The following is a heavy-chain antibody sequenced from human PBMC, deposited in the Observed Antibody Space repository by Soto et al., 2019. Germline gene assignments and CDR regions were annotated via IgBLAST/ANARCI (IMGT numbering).Heavy chain of an antibody. V-gene: IGHV1-2*04. J-gene: IGHJ3*01. D-gene: IGHD3-3*01. Sequence: QVPLVQSGAEVKKPGTSVKVSCKTSGYTFTAFYIHWVRQAPGQGLEWLGWINPNAGDSKSPQRFQGSVTLTRETSTNTAYLELTGLTSAVAAVYFCARSAFGVRQGIGRAFDVWGPGTIVDVS. CDR1: GYTFTAFY. CDR2: INPNAGDS. CDR3: ARSAFGVRQGIGRAFDV.